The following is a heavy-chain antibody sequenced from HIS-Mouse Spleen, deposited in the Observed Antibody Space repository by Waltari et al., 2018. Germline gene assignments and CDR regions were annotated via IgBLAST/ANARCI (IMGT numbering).Heavy chain of an antibody. Sequence: QVQLVQSGAEVKKPGASVKVSCKASGYTFTVYYMHWVRQAPGQGLEWRGWINPNGGGTNYAQKFQGRVTMTSDTSISTAYMELSRLRSDDTAVYYCAREIPYSSSWYDWYFDLWGRGTLVTVSS. V-gene: IGHV1-2*02. CDR3: AREIPYSSSWYDWYFDL. J-gene: IGHJ2*01. CDR1: GYTFTVYY. D-gene: IGHD6-13*01. CDR2: INPNGGGT.